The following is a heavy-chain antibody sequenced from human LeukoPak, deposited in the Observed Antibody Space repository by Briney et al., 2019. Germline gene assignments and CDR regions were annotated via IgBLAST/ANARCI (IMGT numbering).Heavy chain of an antibody. J-gene: IGHJ4*02. CDR1: GFTFSSSW. Sequence: GGSLRLSCAAPGFTFSSSWMAWVRQAPGKGLEWVGNIKEDGTAKNYVVSVRGRFTISRDNAKNSLYLQMNSLRAEDTAVYYCARELLSGWSIHAIDYWGRGTLVTVSS. D-gene: IGHD6-19*01. CDR3: ARELLSGWSIHAIDY. CDR2: IKEDGTAK. V-gene: IGHV3-7*01.